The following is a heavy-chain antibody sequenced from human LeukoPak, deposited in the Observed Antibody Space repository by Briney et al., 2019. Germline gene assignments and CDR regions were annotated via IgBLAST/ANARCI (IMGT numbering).Heavy chain of an antibody. J-gene: IGHJ6*02. V-gene: IGHV3-7*03. CDR2: IKQDGSEK. Sequence: GGSLRLSCVASGFTFSSYWMTWVRQAPGKGLEWVANIKQDGSEKYYVDSVKGRLTISRDNAKKSVYLQMNSLAAEDTAVYYCARGSVQYYYGVDVWGQGTTVTVPS. CDR1: GFTFSSYW. CDR3: ARGSVQYYYGVDV. D-gene: IGHD3-10*01.